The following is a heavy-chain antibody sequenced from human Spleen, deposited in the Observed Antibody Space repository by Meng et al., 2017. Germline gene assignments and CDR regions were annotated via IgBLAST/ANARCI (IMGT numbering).Heavy chain of an antibody. CDR2: LDEGGGNK. Sequence: EVRLLESGGGLVQPRGSLRLSCAASGFTFSTVGMNWVRQAPGKGLEWVSSLDEGGGNKSYADSVKGRFTIYRDNSRNTLSLQMNSLRAEDTAVYYCVKDYNTFCGADCYPLDSWGQGALVTVSS. J-gene: IGHJ4*02. V-gene: IGHV3-23*01. CDR3: VKDYNTFCGADCYPLDS. D-gene: IGHD2-21*02. CDR1: GFTFSTVG.